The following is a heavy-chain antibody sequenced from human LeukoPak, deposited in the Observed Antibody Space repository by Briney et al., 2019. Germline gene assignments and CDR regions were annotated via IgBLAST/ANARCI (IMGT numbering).Heavy chain of an antibody. CDR3: ASYDFWSGYYYDY. D-gene: IGHD3-3*01. CDR1: GVYISSYY. Sequence: SETLSLTYSLTGVYISSYYWSCMRQPPGKGLGWIGYIYCSGSTNYNPSLKSRVTISVDTSKNQFSLKLSSVTAADTAVYYCASYDFWSGYYYDYWGQGTLVTVSS. J-gene: IGHJ4*02. V-gene: IGHV4-59*01. CDR2: IYCSGST.